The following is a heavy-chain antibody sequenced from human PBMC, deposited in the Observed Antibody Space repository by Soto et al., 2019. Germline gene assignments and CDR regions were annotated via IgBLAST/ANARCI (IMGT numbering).Heavy chain of an antibody. V-gene: IGHV3-15*07. J-gene: IGHJ4*02. CDR2: IKSKIDGGTT. CDR3: TTYRY. Sequence: GGSLRLSCAASGFTFTNAWMNWVRQAPGKGLEWVGHIKSKIDGGTTDYATPVKGRFTISRDDSKNTLYLQMNSLKTDDTAVYYCTTYRYWGQGTLVTVSS. CDR1: GFTFTNAW. D-gene: IGHD3-16*02.